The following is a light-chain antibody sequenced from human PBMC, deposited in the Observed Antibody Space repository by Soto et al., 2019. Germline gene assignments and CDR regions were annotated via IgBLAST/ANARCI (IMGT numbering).Light chain of an antibody. J-gene: IGLJ2*01. V-gene: IGLV1-44*01. Sequence: QSVLSQSPSASGTPGQRVTISCSGTSSNIGGNSVDWYQQYPGAAPQLLIFKTDQRASGVPDRFSGSKPGTSASLAISGLQSEDEATYHCSVWDDSLNGPIFGGGTKVPVL. CDR2: KTD. CDR1: SSNIGGNS. CDR3: SVWDDSLNGPI.